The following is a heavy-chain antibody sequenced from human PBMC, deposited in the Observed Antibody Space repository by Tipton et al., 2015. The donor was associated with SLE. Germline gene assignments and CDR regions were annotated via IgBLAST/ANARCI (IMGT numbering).Heavy chain of an antibody. Sequence: TLSLTCTVSGGSISSSSYYWGWIRQPPGKGLEWIGEINHSGSTNYNPSLKSRVTISVDTSKNQFSLKLSSVTAADTAVYYCARENRIAVAGYYYMDVWGKGTTVTVSS. CDR2: INHSGST. J-gene: IGHJ6*03. CDR1: GGSISSSSYY. V-gene: IGHV4-39*07. D-gene: IGHD6-19*01. CDR3: ARENRIAVAGYYYMDV.